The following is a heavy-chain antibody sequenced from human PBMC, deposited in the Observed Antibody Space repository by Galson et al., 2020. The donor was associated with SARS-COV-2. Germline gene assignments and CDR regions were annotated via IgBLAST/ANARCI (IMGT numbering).Heavy chain of an antibody. CDR2: IYYGENT. Sequence: SETLSLTCTVSGGALSSSSYYWGWIRQPPGKGLEWMGTIYYGENTNYSPSLKSRVTISVDTSKNHFSLNLLSVTAADTAVYCCAARGPGYNSDYYFGFWGQGALVTVSS. CDR3: AARGPGYNSDYYFGF. CDR1: GGALSSSSYY. J-gene: IGHJ4*02. D-gene: IGHD5-12*01. V-gene: IGHV4-39*07.